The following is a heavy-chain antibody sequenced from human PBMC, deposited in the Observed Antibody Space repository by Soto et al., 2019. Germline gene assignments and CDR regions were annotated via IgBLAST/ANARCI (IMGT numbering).Heavy chain of an antibody. J-gene: IGHJ4*02. Sequence: ASVKVSCKASGYNFISYGITWVRQAPGQGLEWMGWISVYNDNTNYAQKLQGRVTMTTDTSASTAYMELRSLRSDDTAVYYCARYYYDSSGSLDDWGQGTLVTVSS. D-gene: IGHD3-22*01. CDR1: GYNFISYG. CDR3: ARYYYDSSGSLDD. V-gene: IGHV1-18*01. CDR2: ISVYNDNT.